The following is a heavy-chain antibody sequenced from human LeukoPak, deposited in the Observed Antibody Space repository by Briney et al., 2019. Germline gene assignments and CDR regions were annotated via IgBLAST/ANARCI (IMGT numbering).Heavy chain of an antibody. D-gene: IGHD1-26*01. CDR2: ISSSSSYI. V-gene: IGHV3-21*01. CDR1: GFTFSSYS. Sequence: GGSLRLSCAASGFTFSSYSMNWVRQAPGKGLEWVSSISSSSSYIYYADSVKGRFTISRDNAKNSLYLQMNSLRAEDTAVCYCARGANSGSYPPHFDYWGQGTLVTVSS. CDR3: ARGANSGSYPPHFDY. J-gene: IGHJ4*02.